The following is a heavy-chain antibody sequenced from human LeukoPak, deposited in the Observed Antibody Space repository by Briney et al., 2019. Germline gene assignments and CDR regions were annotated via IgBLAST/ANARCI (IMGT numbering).Heavy chain of an antibody. CDR1: GGTSSSYA. CDR3: ARERWLQLGVSGGNQYGMDV. J-gene: IGHJ6*02. D-gene: IGHD5-24*01. V-gene: IGHV1-69*04. Sequence: WSVKISCKASGGTSSSYAISWVRQAPGQGLEWMGRIITILGIANYAQKFQGRVTITADKSTSTAYMELSSLRSEDTAVYYCARERWLQLGVSGGNQYGMDVWGQGTTVTVSS. CDR2: IITILGIA.